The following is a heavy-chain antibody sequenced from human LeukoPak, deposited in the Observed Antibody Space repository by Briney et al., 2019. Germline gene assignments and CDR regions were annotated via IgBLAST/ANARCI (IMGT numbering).Heavy chain of an antibody. D-gene: IGHD2-21*02. V-gene: IGHV3-66*01. CDR2: IYSGGST. CDR1: GFTFSSSA. CDR3: ARGLTDAFDI. Sequence: PGGSLRLSCAASGFTFSSSAMHWVRQAPGKGLEWVSVIYSGGSTYYADSVKGRFTISRDNSKNTLYLQMNSLRAEDTAVYYCARGLTDAFDIWGQGTMVTVSS. J-gene: IGHJ3*02.